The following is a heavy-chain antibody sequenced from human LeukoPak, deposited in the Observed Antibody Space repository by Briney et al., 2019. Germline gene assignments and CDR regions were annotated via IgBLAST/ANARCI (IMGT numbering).Heavy chain of an antibody. J-gene: IGHJ4*02. CDR1: GGSFSGYY. D-gene: IGHD2/OR15-2a*01. CDR2: INHSGST. V-gene: IGHV4-34*01. CDR3: ARAKDLFLWSYYFDY. Sequence: SETLSLTCAVYGGSFSGYYWSWIHQPPGKGLEWIGEINHSGSTNYNPSLKSRVTISVDTSKNQFSLKLSSVTAADTAVYYCARAKDLFLWSYYFDYWGQGTLVTVSP.